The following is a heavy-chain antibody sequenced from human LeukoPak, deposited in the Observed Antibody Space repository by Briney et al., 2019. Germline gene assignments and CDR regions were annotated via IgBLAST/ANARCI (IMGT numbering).Heavy chain of an antibody. J-gene: IGHJ4*02. CDR2: IYYSGST. CDR1: GVSISSSSYY. D-gene: IGHD3-3*01. Sequence: SETLSLTCTVSGVSISSSSYYWGWIRQPRGKGLEWIGSIYYSGSTYYNPSLKSRVTISVDTSKNQFSLKLSSVTAADTAVYYCARGSGGPWSGAHRRFDYWGQGTLVTVSS. V-gene: IGHV4-39*01. CDR3: ARGSGGPWSGAHRRFDY.